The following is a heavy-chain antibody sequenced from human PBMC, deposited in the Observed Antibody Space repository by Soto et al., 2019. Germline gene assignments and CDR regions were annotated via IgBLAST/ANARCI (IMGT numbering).Heavy chain of an antibody. V-gene: IGHV1-8*01. CDR2: MNPNSGNT. D-gene: IGHD6-13*01. J-gene: IGHJ6*03. Sequence: QVQLVQSGAEVKKPGASVKVSCKASGYTFTSYDINWVRQATGQGLEWMGWMNPNSGNTGYAQKFQGRVTMTRNTSISTAYMELSSLRSEDTAVYYCARRPPNRRQLVLLRAYYYYMDVWGKGTTVTVSS. CDR1: GYTFTSYD. CDR3: ARRPPNRRQLVLLRAYYYYMDV.